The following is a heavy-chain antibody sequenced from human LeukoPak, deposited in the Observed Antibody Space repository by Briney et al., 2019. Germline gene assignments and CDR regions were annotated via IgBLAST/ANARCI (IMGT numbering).Heavy chain of an antibody. CDR3: ARAGRGIDY. CDR1: GGSISSYY. Sequence: PSETLSLTCTVSGGSISSYYWSWIRQPPGKGLEWIGYIYYSGSTNYNPSLKSRVTISVDTSKNQFSLKLSSLTAADTAVYYCARAGRGIDYWGQGTLVTVSS. J-gene: IGHJ4*02. CDR2: IYYSGST. V-gene: IGHV4-59*01.